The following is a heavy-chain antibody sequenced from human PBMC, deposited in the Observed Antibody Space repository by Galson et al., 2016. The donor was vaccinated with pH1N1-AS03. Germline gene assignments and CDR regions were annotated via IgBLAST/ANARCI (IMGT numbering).Heavy chain of an antibody. D-gene: IGHD4-23*01. V-gene: IGHV3-15*01. CDR2: IKDTLDGRTT. CDR3: ASVTSAWPTVGAFGI. CDR1: GFNFRSAW. J-gene: IGHJ3*02. Sequence: SLRLSCAASGFNFRSAWMSWVRQAPGKGLEWVGRIKDTLDGRTTDYADSVKGRFTISRDNSKATLFLQMSSLRPEDTAVYYCASVTSAWPTVGAFGIWGQGTMVTVSS.